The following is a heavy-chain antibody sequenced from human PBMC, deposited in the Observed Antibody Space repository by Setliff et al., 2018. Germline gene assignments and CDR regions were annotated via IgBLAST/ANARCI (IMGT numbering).Heavy chain of an antibody. CDR1: GRLFSSYG. CDR3: AISTLSLCLGDTCPNAFDI. J-gene: IGHJ3*02. D-gene: IGHD2-2*01. CDR2: ISPYNGVT. Sequence: ASVKVSCKAAGRLFSSYGISWVRRAPGKGLEWMGWISPYNGVTNYEKRFQGRVTMTTDTSASAAYMELRSLKSDDTAVYFCAISTLSLCLGDTCPNAFDIWGQGTLVTVSS. V-gene: IGHV1-18*01.